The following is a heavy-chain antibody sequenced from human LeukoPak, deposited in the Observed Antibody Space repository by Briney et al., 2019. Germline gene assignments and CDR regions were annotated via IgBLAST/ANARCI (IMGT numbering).Heavy chain of an antibody. V-gene: IGHV4-59*01. CDR2: IYYNEST. D-gene: IGHD6-19*01. Sequence: SETLSLTCTVSGGSISTYYWSWIRQPVGKGLEWIGYIYYNESTNYNPSVKSRVTISADTSKNQFSLKMRSVTAADTAVYYCARGRWLVNYWGQGTLVTVSS. J-gene: IGHJ4*02. CDR3: ARGRWLVNY. CDR1: GGSISTYY.